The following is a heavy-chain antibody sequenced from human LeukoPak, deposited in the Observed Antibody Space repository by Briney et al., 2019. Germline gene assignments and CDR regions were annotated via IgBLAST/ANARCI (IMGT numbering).Heavy chain of an antibody. V-gene: IGHV1-69*06. CDR2: IIPIFGTT. Sequence: GASVKVSCKASGGTFSSYAITWERQTPGQGLEWMGGIIPIFGTTNYAQKFQDRVTITADKSTSTAYMKLSSLRSEDTAVYFCARVVGLTGYSSNWYSGYYYYMDVWGKGTTVTVSS. CDR3: ARVVGLTGYSSNWYSGYYYYMDV. J-gene: IGHJ6*03. D-gene: IGHD6-13*01. CDR1: GGTFSSYA.